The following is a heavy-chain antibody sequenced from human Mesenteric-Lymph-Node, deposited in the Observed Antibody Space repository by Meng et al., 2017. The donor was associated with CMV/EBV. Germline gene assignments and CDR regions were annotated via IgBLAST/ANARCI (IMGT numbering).Heavy chain of an antibody. J-gene: IGHJ5*02. Sequence: YSFTSYWIGWVRQMPGKGLEWMVIIYPGDSDTRYSPSFQGQVTISADKSISTAYLQWSSLKASDTAMYYCARIITVVRGGGPNWFDPWGQGTLVTVSS. CDR2: IYPGDSDT. CDR1: YSFTSYW. V-gene: IGHV5-51*01. CDR3: ARIITVVRGGGPNWFDP. D-gene: IGHD3-10*01.